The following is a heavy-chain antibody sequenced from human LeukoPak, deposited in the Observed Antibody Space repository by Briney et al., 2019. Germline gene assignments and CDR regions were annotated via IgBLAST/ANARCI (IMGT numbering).Heavy chain of an antibody. CDR3: ARGYSYGWRTRYYYGMDV. V-gene: IGHV4-30-2*01. CDR1: GGSISSGGYY. CDR2: INHSGST. Sequence: KPSQTLSLTCTVSGGSISSGGYYWSWIRQPPGKGLEWIGEINHSGSTNYNPSLKSRVTISVDTSKNQFSLKLSSVTAADTAVYYCARGYSYGWRTRYYYGMDVWGQGTTVTVSS. D-gene: IGHD5-18*01. J-gene: IGHJ6*02.